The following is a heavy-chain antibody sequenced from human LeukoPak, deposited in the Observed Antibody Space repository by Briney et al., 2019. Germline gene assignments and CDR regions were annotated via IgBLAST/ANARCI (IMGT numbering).Heavy chain of an antibody. V-gene: IGHV3-23*01. CDR1: GFTFSSYA. Sequence: GGSLRLSCAASGFTFSSYAMSWVRQAPGKRLEWVSAISGSGGSTYYADSVKGRFTISRDNSKNTLYLQMNSLKAEDTAVYYCANQDTAMAPIDYWGQGTLVTVSS. D-gene: IGHD5-18*01. CDR2: ISGSGGST. CDR3: ANQDTAMAPIDY. J-gene: IGHJ4*02.